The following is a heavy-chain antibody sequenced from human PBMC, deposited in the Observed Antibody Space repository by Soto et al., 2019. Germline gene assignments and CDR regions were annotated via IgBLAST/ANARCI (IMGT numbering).Heavy chain of an antibody. CDR1: GGSISSGGYY. J-gene: IGHJ5*02. Sequence: SETLSLTCTVSGGSISSGGYYWSWIRQHPGKGLEWIGYIYYSGSTYYNPSLKSRVTISVNTSKNQFSLKLSSVTAADTAVYYCARFRITIFGVPTNWFDPWGREPWSPSPQ. CDR3: ARFRITIFGVPTNWFDP. V-gene: IGHV4-31*03. CDR2: IYYSGST. D-gene: IGHD3-3*01.